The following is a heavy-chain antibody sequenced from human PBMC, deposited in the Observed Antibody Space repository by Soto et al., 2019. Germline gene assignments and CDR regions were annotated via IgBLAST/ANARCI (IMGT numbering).Heavy chain of an antibody. V-gene: IGHV3-23*01. CDR1: GFTFSSYA. CDR3: AKDSDGSGRYYNNPDY. D-gene: IGHD3-10*01. Sequence: GGSLRLACAASGFTFSSYAMSWVRQAPGKGLEWVSAISGSGGSTYYADSVKGRFTISRDNSKNTLYLQMNSLRAEDTAVYYCAKDSDGSGRYYNNPDYWGQGTLVTGSS. J-gene: IGHJ4*02. CDR2: ISGSGGST.